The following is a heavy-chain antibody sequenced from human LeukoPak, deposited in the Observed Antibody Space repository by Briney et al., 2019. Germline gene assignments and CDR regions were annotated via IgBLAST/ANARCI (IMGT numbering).Heavy chain of an antibody. CDR2: IYSGGST. Sequence: GGSLRLSCAASGFTVSSNYMSWVRQAPGKGLEWVSVIYSGGSTYYADSVKGRFTISRDNSKNTLYLQMNSLRAEDTAVYYCARGVYYDSSGPADYWGQGTLVTVSS. D-gene: IGHD3-22*01. CDR1: GFTVSSNY. V-gene: IGHV3-66*01. CDR3: ARGVYYDSSGPADY. J-gene: IGHJ4*02.